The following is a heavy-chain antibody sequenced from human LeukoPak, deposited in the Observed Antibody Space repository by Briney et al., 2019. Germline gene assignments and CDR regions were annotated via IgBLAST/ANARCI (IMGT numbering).Heavy chain of an antibody. CDR2: TNHIGYT. Sequence: WETLSLTCAVSGGSLSDNYWTWIRQPPGKGLEWIGDTNHIGYTDYNPSRKGRVTISVDTSENHLSLRLGSVPAADTALYFCARGRALFRYAPVAFDVWGPGTTVTVS. V-gene: IGHV4-34*01. J-gene: IGHJ6*02. D-gene: IGHD3-10*01. CDR1: GGSLSDNY. CDR3: ARGRALFRYAPVAFDV.